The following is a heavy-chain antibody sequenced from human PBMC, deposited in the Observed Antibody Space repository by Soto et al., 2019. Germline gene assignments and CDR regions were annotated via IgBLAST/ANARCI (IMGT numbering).Heavy chain of an antibody. CDR2: ISYDGSNK. J-gene: IGHJ4*02. CDR3: AKDFGRSTIFGVVTTDAFFDY. D-gene: IGHD3-3*01. Sequence: GGSLRLSCAASGFTFSSYGMHWVRQAPGKGLEWVAVISYDGSNKYYADSVKGRFTISRDNSKNTLYLQMNSLRAGDTAVYYCAKDFGRSTIFGVVTTDAFFDYWGQGTLVTVSS. CDR1: GFTFSSYG. V-gene: IGHV3-30*18.